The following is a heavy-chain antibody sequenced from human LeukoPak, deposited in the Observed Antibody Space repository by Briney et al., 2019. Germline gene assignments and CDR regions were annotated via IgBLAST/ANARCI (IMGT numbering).Heavy chain of an antibody. Sequence: SETLSLTCTVSGGSISSYYWSWIRQPPGKGLEWIGYIYYSGSTNYNPSLKSRVTISVDTSKNQFSLKLSSVTAADTAVYYCARDRPGYSYEDAFDIWGQGTMVTVSS. D-gene: IGHD5-18*01. J-gene: IGHJ3*02. CDR2: IYYSGST. CDR1: GGSISSYY. V-gene: IGHV4-59*12. CDR3: ARDRPGYSYEDAFDI.